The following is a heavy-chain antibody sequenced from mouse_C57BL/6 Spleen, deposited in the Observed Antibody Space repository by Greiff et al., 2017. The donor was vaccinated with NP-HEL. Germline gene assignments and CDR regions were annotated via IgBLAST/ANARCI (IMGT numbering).Heavy chain of an antibody. Sequence: DVKLVESGGDLVKPGGSLKLSCAASGFTFSSYGMSWVRQTPDKRLEWVATISSGGSYTYYPDSVKGRFTITRDNAKNTLYLQMSSLKSEDTAMYYCARHEDYDSYYAMDYWGQGTSVTVSS. J-gene: IGHJ4*01. CDR3: ARHEDYDSYYAMDY. CDR1: GFTFSSYG. D-gene: IGHD2-4*01. CDR2: ISSGGSYT. V-gene: IGHV5-6*02.